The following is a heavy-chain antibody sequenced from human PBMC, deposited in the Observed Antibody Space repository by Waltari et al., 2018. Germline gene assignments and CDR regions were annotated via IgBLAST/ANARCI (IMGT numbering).Heavy chain of an antibody. V-gene: IGHV3-7*01. CDR2: IKEDGSDK. J-gene: IGHJ4*02. Sequence: EAQLVESGGKLVQPGGSLRLSCVASGFTFRRHWMSWVRQAPGRGLEWVATIKEDGSDKHYVDSVRGRVTISRDNANDSLYLRMNSLRAEDTAVYYCATWRWGQSEFDYWGQGTLVTVSS. D-gene: IGHD7-27*01. CDR1: GFTFRRHW. CDR3: ATWRWGQSEFDY.